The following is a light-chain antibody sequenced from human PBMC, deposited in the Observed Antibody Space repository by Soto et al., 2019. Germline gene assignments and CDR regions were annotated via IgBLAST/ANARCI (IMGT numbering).Light chain of an antibody. V-gene: IGKV1-39*01. CDR3: QQSYSNPET. CDR1: QSISSY. CDR2: PAS. J-gene: IGKJ1*01. Sequence: DIQMTQSPSSLSASVGDRVTITCRASQSISSYLNWYQQKPGKAPKLLIYPASSLQSGVPSRFSGSGSGTDFTLTISSLRPEDFETYYCQQSYSNPETFGQGTKVDNK.